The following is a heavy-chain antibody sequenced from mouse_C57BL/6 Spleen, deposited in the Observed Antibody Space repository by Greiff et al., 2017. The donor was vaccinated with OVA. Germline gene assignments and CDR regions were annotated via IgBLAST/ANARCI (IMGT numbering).Heavy chain of an antibody. CDR2: IDPSDSYT. D-gene: IGHD1-1*01. CDR1: GYTFTSYW. CDR3: ARVYYYGSSSAWFAY. V-gene: IGHV1-59*01. J-gene: IGHJ3*01. Sequence: VQLQQPGAELVRPGTSVKLSCKASGYTFTSYWMHWVKQRPGQGLEWIGEIDPSDSYTNYHQKFKGKSTLTVDKSSSTAYMQLSSLTSEDSAVYYCARVYYYGSSSAWFAYWGQGTLVTVSA.